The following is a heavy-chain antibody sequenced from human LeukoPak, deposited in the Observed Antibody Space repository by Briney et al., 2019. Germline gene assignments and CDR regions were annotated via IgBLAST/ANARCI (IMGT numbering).Heavy chain of an antibody. J-gene: IGHJ6*03. Sequence: PGGSLRLSCAASGFTFSSYAMSWVRQAPGKGLEWVSAISGSGDSTYYADSVKGRFTISRDNSKNTLYLQMNSLRAEDTAIYYCAKARHYGSGSYYINYYYYYVDAWGKGTTVTVSS. D-gene: IGHD3-10*01. V-gene: IGHV3-23*01. CDR3: AKARHYGSGSYYINYYYYYVDA. CDR2: ISGSGDST. CDR1: GFTFSSYA.